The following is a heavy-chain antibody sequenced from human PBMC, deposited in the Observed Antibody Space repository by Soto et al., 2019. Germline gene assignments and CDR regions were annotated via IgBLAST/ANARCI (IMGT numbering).Heavy chain of an antibody. D-gene: IGHD2-2*01. CDR1: GGSISSGGYY. CDR3: EGGIVVRAVGIYHMDV. V-gene: IGHV4-31*03. J-gene: IGHJ6*03. CDR2: IYYSGRT. Sequence: QVQLQESGPGLVKPSQTLSLTCTVSGGSISSGGYYWSWIRQHPGKGLEWIGYIYYSGRTYYNPSITRRVTIAVDTSKNQFSLRRSSVTSAYVAVDYCEGGIVVRAVGIYHMDVCGKGTTVTVSS.